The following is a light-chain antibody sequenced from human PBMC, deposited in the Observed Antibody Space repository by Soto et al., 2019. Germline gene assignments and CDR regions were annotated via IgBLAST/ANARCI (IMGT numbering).Light chain of an antibody. Sequence: QAVLTQPPSASGTPGQRVTLSCSGSSSNIGSYPINWYQQFPGTAPKLLIYSSNLRPSGVPDRFSGSKSGTSASLAISGLQSEDEADFYCAAWDDSLNGWVFGGGTKLTVL. J-gene: IGLJ3*02. CDR3: AAWDDSLNGWV. CDR2: SSN. CDR1: SSNIGSYP. V-gene: IGLV1-44*01.